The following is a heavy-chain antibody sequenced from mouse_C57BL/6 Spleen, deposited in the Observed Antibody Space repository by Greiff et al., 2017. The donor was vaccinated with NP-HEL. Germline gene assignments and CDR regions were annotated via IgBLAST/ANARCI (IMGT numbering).Heavy chain of an antibody. V-gene: IGHV1-55*01. Sequence: QVQLKQPGAELVKPGASVKMSCKASGYTFTSYWITWVKQRPGQGLEWIGDIYPGSGSTNYNEKFKSKATLTVDTSSSTAYMQLISLTSEDSAVYYCARWGKYYGSSGRAMDYWGQGTSVTVSS. CDR2: IYPGSGST. D-gene: IGHD1-1*01. CDR1: GYTFTSYW. CDR3: ARWGKYYGSSGRAMDY. J-gene: IGHJ4*01.